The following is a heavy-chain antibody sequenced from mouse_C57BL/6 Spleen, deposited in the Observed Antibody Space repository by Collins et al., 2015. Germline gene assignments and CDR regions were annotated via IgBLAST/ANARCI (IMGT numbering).Heavy chain of an antibody. J-gene: IGHJ1*03. CDR3: ARPTTTVVATRYFDV. CDR1: GYTFTDYY. V-gene: IGHV1-26*01. CDR2: INPNNGGT. Sequence: EVQLQQSGPELVKPGASVKISCKASGYTFTDYYMNWVKQSHGKSLEWIGDINPNNGGTSYNQKFKGKATLTVDKSSSTAYMELRSLTSEDSAVYYCARPTTTVVATRYFDVWGTGTTVTVSS. D-gene: IGHD1-1*01.